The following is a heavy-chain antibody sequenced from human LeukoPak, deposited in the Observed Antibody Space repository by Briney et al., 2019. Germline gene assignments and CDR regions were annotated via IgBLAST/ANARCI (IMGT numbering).Heavy chain of an antibody. D-gene: IGHD3-10*01. Sequence: SETLSLTCTVSGDSISSSSYYWGWIRQPPGKGLEWIASIYYSGTTYYNPSLKSRVTISVATSKTQFFLKLSSVDAADTAVYNCARDSGTTGEVKFDPWGQGTLVTVSS. CDR3: ARDSGTTGEVKFDP. V-gene: IGHV4-39*07. CDR1: GDSISSSSYY. J-gene: IGHJ5*02. CDR2: IYYSGTT.